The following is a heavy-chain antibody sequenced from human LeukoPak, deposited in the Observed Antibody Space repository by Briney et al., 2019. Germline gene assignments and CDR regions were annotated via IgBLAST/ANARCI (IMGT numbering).Heavy chain of an antibody. D-gene: IGHD3-22*01. CDR2: ISYDGSNI. J-gene: IGHJ4*02. Sequence: SLRLSCAASGFTLTSYAMHWVCQAPGKGLERVAVISYDGSNIYYADSVKGRFTISRDNSKNTLYMQMNSLRAEDRAVYYCARVSYYYDSSGYQNQDYWGQGTLVTVSS. CDR1: GFTLTSYA. V-gene: IGHV3-30*04. CDR3: ARVSYYYDSSGYQNQDY.